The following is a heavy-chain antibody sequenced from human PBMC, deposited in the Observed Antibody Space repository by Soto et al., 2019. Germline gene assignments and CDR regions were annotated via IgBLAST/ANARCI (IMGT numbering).Heavy chain of an antibody. CDR3: ARDWDRRGGSYFWKYDL. V-gene: IGHV3-30-3*01. D-gene: IGHD1-26*01. CDR2: ISYDGSYE. J-gene: IGHJ2*01. CDR1: EFTLTPYA. Sequence: QVQLVESGGGVVQPGRSLRLSCAASEFTLTPYAMHWVRQAAGKGLEWVALISYDGSYESYADSVKGRFTISRDNLKNTLYLQMNSLSAEDTAVYYCARDWDRRGGSYFWKYDLWGRGTLVTFSS.